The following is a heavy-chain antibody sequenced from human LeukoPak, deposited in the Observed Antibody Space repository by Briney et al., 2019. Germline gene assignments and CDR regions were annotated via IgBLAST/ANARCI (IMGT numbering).Heavy chain of an antibody. D-gene: IGHD5-24*01. CDR1: GYRFSXXX. J-gene: IGHJ4*02. Sequence: GESLKISCXGSGYRFSXXXXXXXRQMPGKXXXXMVVIYPXDXHNKYXXXXQXXVXXXADKSINTAHLQWSSLKASDTATYYCAIINHPDGRVYWGQGTLLTVSS. CDR2: IYPXDXHN. V-gene: IGHV5-51*01. CDR3: AIINHPDGRVY.